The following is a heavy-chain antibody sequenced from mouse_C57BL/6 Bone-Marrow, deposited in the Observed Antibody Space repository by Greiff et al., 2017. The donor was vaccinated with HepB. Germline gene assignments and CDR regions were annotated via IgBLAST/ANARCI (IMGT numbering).Heavy chain of an antibody. CDR1: GYTFTSYW. Sequence: QVQLQQPGAELVKPGASVKLSCKASGYTFTSYWMQWVKQRPGQGLEWIGEIDPSDSYTNYNEKFKSKATLTVDKSSSTAYMQLISLTSEDSAVYYCARCGITTSAMDYWGQGTSVTVSS. CDR3: ARCGITTSAMDY. V-gene: IGHV1-50*01. CDR2: IDPSDSYT. J-gene: IGHJ4*01. D-gene: IGHD2-4*01.